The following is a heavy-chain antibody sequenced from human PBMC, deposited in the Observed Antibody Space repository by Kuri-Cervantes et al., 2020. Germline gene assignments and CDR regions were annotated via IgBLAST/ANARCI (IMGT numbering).Heavy chain of an antibody. CDR2: IYYSGST. CDR3: ARGHCSGGSCYDY. J-gene: IGHJ4*02. D-gene: IGHD2-15*01. CDR1: GGSISSGGYY. V-gene: IGHV4-31*03. Sequence: LRLSCTVSGGSISSGGYYWSWIRQHPGKGLEWIGYIYYSGSTYYNPSLKSRVTISVDTSKNQFSLKLSSVTAADTAVYYCARGHCSGGSCYDYWGQGTLVTVSS.